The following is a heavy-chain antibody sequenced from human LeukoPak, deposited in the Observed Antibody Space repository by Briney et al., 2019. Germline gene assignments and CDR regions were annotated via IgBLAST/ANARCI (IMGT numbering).Heavy chain of an antibody. V-gene: IGHV3-21*01. D-gene: IGHD6-19*01. CDR3: ARDLREGSGWYEGY. Sequence: PGGSLRLSCAASGFTFSSYSMNWVRQAPGKGLEWVSSISSSSSYIYYADSVKGRFTISRDNAKNSLYLQMNSLRAEDTAVYYCARDLREGSGWYEGYWGQGTLVTVSS. CDR1: GFTFSSYS. J-gene: IGHJ4*02. CDR2: ISSSSSYI.